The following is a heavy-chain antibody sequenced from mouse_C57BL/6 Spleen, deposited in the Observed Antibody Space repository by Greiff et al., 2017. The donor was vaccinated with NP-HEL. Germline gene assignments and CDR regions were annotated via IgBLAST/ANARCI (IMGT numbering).Heavy chain of an antibody. Sequence: EVKLVESGGGLVKPGGSLKLSCAASGFTFSDYGMHWVRQAPEKGLEWVAYISSGSSTIYYADTVKGRFTISRDNAKNTLFLQMTSLRSEDTAMYYCARIDYYAMDYWGQGTSVTVSS. CDR3: ARIDYYAMDY. V-gene: IGHV5-17*01. J-gene: IGHJ4*01. CDR2: ISSGSSTI. CDR1: GFTFSDYG.